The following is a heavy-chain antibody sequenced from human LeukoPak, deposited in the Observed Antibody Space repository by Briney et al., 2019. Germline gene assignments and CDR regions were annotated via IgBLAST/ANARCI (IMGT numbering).Heavy chain of an antibody. D-gene: IGHD5-24*01. V-gene: IGHV1-2*02. CDR2: INPNSGGT. Sequence: ASVKVSCKASGYTFTGYYMHWVRQAPGQGLEWMGWINPNSGGTNYAQKFQGRVTMTRDTSISTAYMELSRLRSDDTAMYYCARELRLDMGDGYNYGYWGQGTLVTVSS. CDR1: GYTFTGYY. CDR3: ARELRLDMGDGYNYGY. J-gene: IGHJ4*02.